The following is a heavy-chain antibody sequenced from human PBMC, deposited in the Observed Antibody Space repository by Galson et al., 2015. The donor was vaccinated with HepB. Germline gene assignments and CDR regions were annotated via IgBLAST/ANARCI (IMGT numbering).Heavy chain of an antibody. CDR3: TTNIVVAGKRGVDY. J-gene: IGHJ4*02. D-gene: IGHD6-19*01. V-gene: IGHV3-15*01. CDR2: IKGISDGGTT. Sequence: KGLEWVGRIKGISDGGTTDYAAPVKGRFTISRDESKNTLYLQMNSLKTEDTAVYYCTTNIVVAGKRGVDYWGQGALVTVSS.